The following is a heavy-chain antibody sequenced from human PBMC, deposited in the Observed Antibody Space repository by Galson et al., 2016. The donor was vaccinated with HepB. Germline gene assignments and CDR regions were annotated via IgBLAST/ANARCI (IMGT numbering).Heavy chain of an antibody. CDR3: AGQPEYYSNNNWFDP. D-gene: IGHD4-11*01. CDR1: GGSFSGSY. V-gene: IGHV4-34*01. Sequence: SETLSLTCAVYGGSFSGSYWSWTRQSPGKGLEWIGEVYPGGSPNYSPSLKSRVTISVATSKSQFSLKLRSVTAADTAVYYWAGQPEYYSNNNWFDPWGQGTLVTVSS. J-gene: IGHJ5*02. CDR2: VYPGGSP.